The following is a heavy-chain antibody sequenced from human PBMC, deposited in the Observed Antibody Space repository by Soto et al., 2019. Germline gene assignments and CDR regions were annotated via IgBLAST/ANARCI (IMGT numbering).Heavy chain of an antibody. D-gene: IGHD6-19*01. V-gene: IGHV4-59*01. Sequence: AETLSLTCTVSGVSISGSYRSWIRQSPGKGLEWLGDVYYTGSTNYSPSLRSRVSISVDTFKYEFSLRLSSVTAADTAVYFCARSVAVAGGHIDYWGQGTQVTVSS. J-gene: IGHJ4*02. CDR2: VYYTGST. CDR3: ARSVAVAGGHIDY. CDR1: GVSISGSY.